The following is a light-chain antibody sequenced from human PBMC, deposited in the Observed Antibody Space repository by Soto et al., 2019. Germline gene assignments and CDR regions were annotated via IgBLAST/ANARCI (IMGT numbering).Light chain of an antibody. CDR1: QSVTANY. CDR2: AAS. V-gene: IGKV3-20*01. Sequence: EIALTQSPGTLSLSPGERATLSCRASQSVTANYLAGYQQKPGQAPRLLIYAASIGATGIPDRFSGSGSGTDFTLTISRLEPEAFAVDYCLQYGVPLWTFGQGTKVESK. CDR3: LQYGVPLWT. J-gene: IGKJ1*01.